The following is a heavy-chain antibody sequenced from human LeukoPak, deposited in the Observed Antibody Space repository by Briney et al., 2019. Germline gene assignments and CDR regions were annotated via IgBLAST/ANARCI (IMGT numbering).Heavy chain of an antibody. Sequence: PSETLSLTCTVSGGSISSYYWSWIRHPPGKGLEWIGYIYYSGSTNYNPSLKSRVTISVDTSKNQFSLKLSSVTAADTAVYYCARGGRRAAIDYWGQGTLVTVSS. CDR3: ARGGRRAAIDY. V-gene: IGHV4-59*01. J-gene: IGHJ4*02. CDR1: GGSISSYY. CDR2: IYYSGST. D-gene: IGHD6-13*01.